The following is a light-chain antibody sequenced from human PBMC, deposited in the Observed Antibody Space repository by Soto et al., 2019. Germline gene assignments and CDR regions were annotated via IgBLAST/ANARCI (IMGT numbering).Light chain of an antibody. J-gene: IGKJ1*01. CDR2: GAS. CDR3: QHYGSSGT. V-gene: IGKV3-20*01. Sequence: QAPATLSAFPGERATLSCRASQSVSSSLAWYQQTPGQDPXXLIYGASSRATGIPDRFSGSGSGKEFTLTISRMDPEDFAVDYCQHYGSSGTFGQGTKGDNK. CDR1: QSVSSS.